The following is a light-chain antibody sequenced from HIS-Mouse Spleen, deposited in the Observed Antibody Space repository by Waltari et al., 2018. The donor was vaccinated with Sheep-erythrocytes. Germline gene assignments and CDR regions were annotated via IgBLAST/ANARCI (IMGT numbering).Light chain of an antibody. CDR1: SSDVGGYNY. J-gene: IGLJ1*01. CDR3: CSYAGSYNHV. CDR2: DVS. V-gene: IGLV2-11*01. Sequence: QSALTQPRSVSGSPGQSVPISCTGTSSDVGGYNYVSWYQQHQGKAPKLMSYDVSKRPSGVPDRFSGSKSGNTASLTISGLQAEDEADYYCCSYAGSYNHVFATGTKVTVL.